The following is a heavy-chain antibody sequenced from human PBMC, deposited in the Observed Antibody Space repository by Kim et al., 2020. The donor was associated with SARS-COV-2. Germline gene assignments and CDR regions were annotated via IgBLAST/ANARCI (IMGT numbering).Heavy chain of an antibody. J-gene: IGHJ4*02. CDR1: GFTFSVYA. V-gene: IGHV3-NL1*01. CDR2: ISCGGSSK. Sequence: GGSLRLSCAASGFTFSVYAMSWVRQAPGKGLEWVSVISCGGSSKYYADSVKGRFTISRDNSKNMLYLQMNSLRAEDTAVYYCANFESWGQGTLVTVSS. CDR3: ANFES.